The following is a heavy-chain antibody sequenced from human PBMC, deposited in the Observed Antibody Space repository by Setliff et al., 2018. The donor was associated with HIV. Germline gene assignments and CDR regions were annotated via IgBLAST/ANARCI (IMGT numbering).Heavy chain of an antibody. D-gene: IGHD2-21*02. J-gene: IGHJ1*01. CDR1: GGTFSSYG. CDR3: ARERVQCTDDCYHFHD. Sequence: GASVKVSCKASGGTFSSYGISWVRQAPGQGLEWVGGIIPVLRVETYARSFEGRVKITADKSTKTAFMELTNLGSDDTAIYYCARERVQCTDDCYHFHDWGQGTRVTVSS. V-gene: IGHV1-69*10. CDR2: IIPVLRVE.